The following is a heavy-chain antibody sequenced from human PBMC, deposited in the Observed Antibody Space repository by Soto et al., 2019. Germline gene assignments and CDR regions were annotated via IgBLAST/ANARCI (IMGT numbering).Heavy chain of an antibody. CDR1: GYTFTSYY. V-gene: IGHV1-46*01. D-gene: IGHD3-10*01. CDR3: ARESTVRGGISRMDV. CDR2: INPSGGST. J-gene: IGHJ6*02. Sequence: QVQLVQSGAEVKKPGASVKVSCKASGYTFTSYYMHWVRQAPGQGLEWMGIINPSGGSTSYAQKFQDRLTMTRHTSTNEVYMELNSLRSEDTAVYYCARESTVRGGISRMDVWGQGTTVTVSS.